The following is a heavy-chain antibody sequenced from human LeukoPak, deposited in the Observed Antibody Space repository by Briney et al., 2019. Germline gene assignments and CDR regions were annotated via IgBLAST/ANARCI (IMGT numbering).Heavy chain of an antibody. CDR3: ARGSLRFADFDY. Sequence: GGSLRLSCAASGFTFSSYAMSWVRQAPGKGLEWVSAISGSGGSTYYAGSVKGRFTISRDNSKNTLYLQMNSLRAEDTAVYYCARGSLRFADFDYWGQGTLVTVSS. D-gene: IGHD3-3*01. J-gene: IGHJ4*02. CDR2: ISGSGGST. V-gene: IGHV3-23*01. CDR1: GFTFSSYA.